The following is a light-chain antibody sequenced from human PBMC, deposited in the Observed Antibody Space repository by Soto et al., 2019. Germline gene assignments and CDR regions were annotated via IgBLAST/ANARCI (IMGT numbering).Light chain of an antibody. CDR3: QTWGTGIRV. CDR1: SGHSSYA. J-gene: IGLJ3*02. V-gene: IGLV4-69*01. CDR2: LNSDGSH. Sequence: QPVLTQSPSASASLGASVKLTCTLSSGHSSYAIAWYQQRPEKGPRYLMKLNSDGSHSKGDGIPDRFSGSRSGAERYLTISSLQSEDGADYYCQTWGTGIRVFGGGTKLTVL.